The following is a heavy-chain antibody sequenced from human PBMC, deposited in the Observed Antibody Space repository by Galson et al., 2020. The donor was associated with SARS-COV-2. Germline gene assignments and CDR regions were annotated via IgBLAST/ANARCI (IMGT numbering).Heavy chain of an antibody. CDR1: GFTFSSYW. D-gene: IGHD2-21*01. CDR3: ARDLGDSGDYYSDYGVDV. V-gene: IGHV3-7*01. J-gene: IGHJ6*02. CDR2: IKQDGSEK. Sequence: GGSLRLSCAASGFTFSSYWMSWVRQAPGKGLEWVANIKQDGSEKYYVDSVKGRFTISRDNAKNSLYLQMNSLRAEDTAVYYCARDLGDSGDYYSDYGVDVWGQGTTVTVSS.